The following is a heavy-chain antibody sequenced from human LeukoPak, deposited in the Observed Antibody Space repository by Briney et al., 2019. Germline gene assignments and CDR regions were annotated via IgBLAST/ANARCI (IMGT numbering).Heavy chain of an antibody. V-gene: IGHV1-2*02. CDR3: ARGAPLLGYYDSSGFPNMDV. CDR2: INPNSGGT. J-gene: IGHJ6*03. CDR1: GYTFTGYY. Sequence: ASVKVSCKASGYTFTGYYMHWVRQAPGQGLEWMGWINPNSGGTNYAQKFQGRATMTRDTSISTAYMELSRLRSDDTAVYYCARGAPLLGYYDSSGFPNMDVWGKGTTVTVSS. D-gene: IGHD3-22*01.